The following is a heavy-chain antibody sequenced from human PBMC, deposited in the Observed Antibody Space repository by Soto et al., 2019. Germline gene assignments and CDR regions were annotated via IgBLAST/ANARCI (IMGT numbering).Heavy chain of an antibody. V-gene: IGHV1-46*03. J-gene: IGHJ4*02. CDR3: ATLMVRGVTPPPVDY. CDR2: INPSGGST. D-gene: IGHD3-10*01. CDR1: GYTFTSYY. Sequence: GASVKVSCKASGYTFTSYYMHCVRQAPGQGLEWMGIINPSGGSTSYAQKFQGRVTMTRDTSTSTVYMELSSLRSEDTAVYYCATLMVRGVTPPPVDYWGQGTLVTVSS.